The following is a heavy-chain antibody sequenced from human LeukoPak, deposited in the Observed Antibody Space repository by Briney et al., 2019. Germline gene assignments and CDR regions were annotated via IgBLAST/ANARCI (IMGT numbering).Heavy chain of an antibody. V-gene: IGHV3-20*04. CDR3: ASSYYGSGSYLVY. J-gene: IGHJ4*02. CDR2: INWSGGRT. CDR1: GFSFDDYD. D-gene: IGHD3-10*01. Sequence: PGGSLRLSCAASGFSFDDYDMTWVRQSPGKGLEWVSSINWSGGRTSYADSVKGRFTISRDNAKNSLFLQMNSLRVEDTALYYCASSYYGSGSYLVYWGQGTLVTVSS.